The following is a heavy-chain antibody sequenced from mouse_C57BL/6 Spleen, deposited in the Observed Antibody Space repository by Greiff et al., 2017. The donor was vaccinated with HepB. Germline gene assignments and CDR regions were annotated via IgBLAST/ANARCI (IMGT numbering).Heavy chain of an antibody. D-gene: IGHD4-1*02. CDR2: ITHSGET. J-gene: IGHJ4*01. Sequence: VKLQESGPGLVKPSQSLFLTCSITGFPITSGYYWIWIRQSPGKPLEWMGYITHSGETFYNPSLQSPISITRETSKNQFFLQLNSVTTEDTAMYYCAGAPTGTGYAMDYWGQGTSVTVSS. CDR3: AGAPTGTGYAMDY. CDR1: GFPITSGYY. V-gene: IGHV12-3*01.